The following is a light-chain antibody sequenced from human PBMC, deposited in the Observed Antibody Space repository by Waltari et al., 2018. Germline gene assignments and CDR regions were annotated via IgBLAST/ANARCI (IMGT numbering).Light chain of an antibody. CDR1: NIGTYS. CDR3: HVWHPHVDPGV. CDR2: YDR. V-gene: IGLV3-21*04. Sequence: SYVVTQPPSVSVAPGETATITCGGDNIGTYSVYWYQQKAGQAPVLVIFYDRGRPPGIPDRFSGSNSGNTATLTISRVEAGDEARYYCHVWHPHVDPGVFGTGTEVTVL. J-gene: IGLJ1*01.